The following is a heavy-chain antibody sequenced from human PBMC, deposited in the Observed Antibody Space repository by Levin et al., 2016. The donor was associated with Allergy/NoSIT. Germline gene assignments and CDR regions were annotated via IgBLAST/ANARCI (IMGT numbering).Heavy chain of an antibody. CDR2: IIPIFGTA. D-gene: IGHD5-24*01. J-gene: IGHJ2*01. CDR3: ARAQGWLQFNWYFDL. CDR1: GGTFSRYA. Sequence: SVKVSCKASGGTFSRYAISWVRQAPGQGLEWMGGIIPIFGTANYAQKFQGRVTITADKSTSTAYMELSSLRSEDTAVYYCARAQGWLQFNWYFDLWGRGTLVTVSS. V-gene: IGHV1-69*06.